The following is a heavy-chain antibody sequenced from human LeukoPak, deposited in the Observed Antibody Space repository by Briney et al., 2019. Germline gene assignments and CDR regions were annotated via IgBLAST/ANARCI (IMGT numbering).Heavy chain of an antibody. D-gene: IGHD1-26*01. CDR3: ATVDFIRELLSEDKNYFDY. CDR1: GYTLTELS. Sequence: ASVKVSCKVSGYTLTELSMHWVRQAPGKGLEWMGGFDPEDGETIYAQKFQGRVTMTEDTSTDTAYMELSSLRSEDTAVYYCATVDFIRELLSEDKNYFDYWGQGTLVTVSS. J-gene: IGHJ4*02. V-gene: IGHV1-24*01. CDR2: FDPEDGET.